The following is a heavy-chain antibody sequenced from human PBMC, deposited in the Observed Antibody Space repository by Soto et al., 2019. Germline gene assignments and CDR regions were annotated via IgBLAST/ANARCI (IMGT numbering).Heavy chain of an antibody. Sequence: SETLSLTCTVSGGSVSSGSYYWSWIRQPPGKGLEWIGYIYYSGSTNYNPSLKRRVTISVDTSKNQFSLKLSSVTAADTAVYYCARELGHLELRYTGHNRYFDYWGQGTLVTVSS. CDR2: IYYSGST. CDR1: GGSVSSGSYY. V-gene: IGHV4-61*01. D-gene: IGHD1-7*01. J-gene: IGHJ4*02. CDR3: ARELGHLELRYTGHNRYFDY.